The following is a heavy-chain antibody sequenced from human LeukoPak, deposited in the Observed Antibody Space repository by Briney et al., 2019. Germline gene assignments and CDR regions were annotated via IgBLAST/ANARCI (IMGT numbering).Heavy chain of an antibody. J-gene: IGHJ4*02. CDR3: ARVPKGALVGY. D-gene: IGHD2-8*02. CDR1: GFTFSSYW. CDR2: IKQDGSEK. Sequence: GGSLRLSCAASGFTFSSYWMSWVRQAPGKGLEWVANIKQDGSEKYYVDSVKGRFTISRDNAKNSLYLQMNSLRAEDTAVYYRARVPKGALVGYWGQGTLVTVSS. V-gene: IGHV3-7*03.